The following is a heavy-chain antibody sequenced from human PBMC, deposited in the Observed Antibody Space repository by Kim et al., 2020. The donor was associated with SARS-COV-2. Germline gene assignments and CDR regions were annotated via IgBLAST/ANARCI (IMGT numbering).Heavy chain of an antibody. CDR3: ARWYISYCMDV. Sequence: GGSLRLSCAASGFTFSTYWMYWVRQAPGKGLVCVSRINTDGSSPTYADSVKGRFTISRDNAKNTLYLQMNSLRGEDTAVYYCARWYISYCMDVWGEGTTV. J-gene: IGHJ6*02. CDR2: INTDGSSP. CDR1: GFTFSTYW. V-gene: IGHV3-74*01. D-gene: IGHD2-8*02.